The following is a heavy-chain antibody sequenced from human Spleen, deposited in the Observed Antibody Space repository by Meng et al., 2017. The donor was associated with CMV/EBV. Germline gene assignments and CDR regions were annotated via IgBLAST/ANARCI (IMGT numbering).Heavy chain of an antibody. D-gene: IGHD5-12*01. V-gene: IGHV3-73*01. CDR1: GFTFSGSA. CDR2: IRGKANNYAT. J-gene: IGHJ5*02. CDR3: TRHGGYDP. Sequence: GESLKISCASSGFTFSGSAMHWVRQASGKGLEWVGRIRGKANNYATEYAASVKGRFTISRDDSKNTAYLQMNSLKPEDTAVYFCTRHGGYDPWGQGTLVTVSS.